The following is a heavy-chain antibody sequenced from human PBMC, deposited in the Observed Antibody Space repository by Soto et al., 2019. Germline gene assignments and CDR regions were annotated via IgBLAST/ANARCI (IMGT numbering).Heavy chain of an antibody. Sequence: GGSLRLSCAASGFTFSSYGMHWVRQAPGKGLEWVAVISYDGSNKYYADSVKGRFTISRDNSKNTLYLQMNSLRAEDTAVYYCAKGGRAVAATNAFDIWGQGTMVTVSS. CDR3: AKGGRAVAATNAFDI. CDR2: ISYDGSNK. D-gene: IGHD6-19*01. V-gene: IGHV3-30*18. J-gene: IGHJ3*02. CDR1: GFTFSSYG.